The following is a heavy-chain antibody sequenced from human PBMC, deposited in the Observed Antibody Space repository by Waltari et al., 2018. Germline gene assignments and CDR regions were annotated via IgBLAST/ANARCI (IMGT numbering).Heavy chain of an antibody. CDR2: IYHSGTT. D-gene: IGHD2-21*01. V-gene: IGHV4-39*01. J-gene: IGHJ4*02. CDR1: GGSISTIGYY. Sequence: QLQLQESGPGLVKPSETLSLTCTVSGGSISTIGYYWAWVRQPPGKGLEWIGTIYHSGTTYYNPSLGSRVTISVDTSRNQFSLKLRAVTAADTAVYYCARHGGYFSNFDYWGQGTLVTVSS. CDR3: ARHGGYFSNFDY.